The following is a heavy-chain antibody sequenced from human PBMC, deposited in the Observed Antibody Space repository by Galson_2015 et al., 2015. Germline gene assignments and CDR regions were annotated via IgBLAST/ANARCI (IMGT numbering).Heavy chain of an antibody. CDR1: GFTFSSYG. J-gene: IGHJ4*02. D-gene: IGHD3-3*01. Sequence: SLRLSCAASGFTFSSYGMHWVRQAPGKGLEWVAVISYDGSNKYYADSVKGRFTISRDNSKNTLYLQMNSLRAEDTAVYYCARGQKYDFWSGYYPNWGQGTLVTVSS. CDR2: ISYDGSNK. V-gene: IGHV3-30*03. CDR3: ARGQKYDFWSGYYPN.